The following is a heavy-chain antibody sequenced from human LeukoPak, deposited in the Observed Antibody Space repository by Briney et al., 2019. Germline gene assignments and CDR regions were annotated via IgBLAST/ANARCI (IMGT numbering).Heavy chain of an antibody. CDR2: IYYSGST. V-gene: IGHV4-30-4*01. CDR3: ARVVPGQIYYHGMDA. Sequence: SETLSLTCTVSGDSISGGDYYWSWIRQPPGKGLEWIGYIYYSGSTYYNPSLTSRVTISVDTSKNQFSLKLSSVTAADTAVYYCARVVPGQIYYHGMDAWGQGTTVTVSS. CDR1: GDSISGGDYY. D-gene: IGHD3-16*02. J-gene: IGHJ6*02.